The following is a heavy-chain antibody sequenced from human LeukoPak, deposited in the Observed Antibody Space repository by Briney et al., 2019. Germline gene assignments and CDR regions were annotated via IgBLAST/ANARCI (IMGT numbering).Heavy chain of an antibody. CDR3: ASLIVGATRVVVGDDY. CDR2: IYYSGST. Sequence: SETLSLTCTVSGGSISSSSYYWGWIRQPPGQGLEWIGSIYYSGSTYYNPSLKSRVTISVDTSKNQFSLKLSSVTAADTAVYYCASLIVGATRVVVGDDYWGQGTLVTVSS. V-gene: IGHV4-39*01. D-gene: IGHD1-26*01. J-gene: IGHJ4*02. CDR1: GGSISSSSYY.